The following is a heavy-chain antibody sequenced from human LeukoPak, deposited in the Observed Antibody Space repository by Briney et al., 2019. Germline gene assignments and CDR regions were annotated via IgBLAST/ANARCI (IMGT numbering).Heavy chain of an antibody. Sequence: PSETLSLTCTVSGGSIRSSSDYWGWICQPPGKGLEWIGSIYLSGRTYYNPSLKSRVHISVDTSKYQFSLRLNSVTAADTAVYYCARSLRGCYYFTGDYWGQGTLVTVSS. D-gene: IGHD3-22*01. CDR2: IYLSGRT. CDR3: ARSLRGCYYFTGDY. V-gene: IGHV4-39*01. CDR1: GGSIRSSSDY. J-gene: IGHJ4*02.